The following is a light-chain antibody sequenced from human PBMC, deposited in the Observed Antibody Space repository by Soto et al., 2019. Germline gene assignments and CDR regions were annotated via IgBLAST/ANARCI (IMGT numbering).Light chain of an antibody. CDR2: GNS. V-gene: IGLV1-40*01. CDR1: SSNIGAGYD. J-gene: IGLJ3*02. Sequence: QLVLTQPTSVSGAPGQRVTISCIGSSSNIGAGYDVHWYQQLPGTAPKLLIYGNSNRPSGVPDRFSGSKSGTSASLAITGLQAEDEADYYCQSYDSSLRGVFGGGTKLTVL. CDR3: QSYDSSLRGV.